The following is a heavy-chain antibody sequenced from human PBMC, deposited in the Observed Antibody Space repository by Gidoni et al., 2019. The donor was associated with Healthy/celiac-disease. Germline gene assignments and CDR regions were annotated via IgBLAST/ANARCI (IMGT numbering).Heavy chain of an antibody. CDR2: INHRGST. J-gene: IGHJ6*03. Sequence: QVQLQQWGAGLLKPSETLSLTCAVYGGSFSGYYWVWIRQPPGKGLEWIGEINHRGSTNYNPSLKSRVTRSVDTSKNQFSLKLSSVTAADTAVYYCARGTAMVTRFSLGDMDVWGKGTTVTVSS. D-gene: IGHD5-18*01. CDR1: GGSFSGYY. CDR3: ARGTAMVTRFSLGDMDV. V-gene: IGHV4-34*01.